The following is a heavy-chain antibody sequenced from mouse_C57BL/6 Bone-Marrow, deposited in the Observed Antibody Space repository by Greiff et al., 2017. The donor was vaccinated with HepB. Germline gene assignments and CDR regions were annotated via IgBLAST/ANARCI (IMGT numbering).Heavy chain of an antibody. J-gene: IGHJ1*03. V-gene: IGHV5-6*01. CDR3: ARQGITTVRYFDV. CDR1: GFTFSSYG. Sequence: EVQGVESGGDLVKPGGSLKLSCAASGFTFSSYGMSWVRQTPDKRLEWVATISSGGSYTYYPDSVKGRFTISRDNAKNTLYLQMSSLKSEDTATYYCARQGITTVRYFDVWGTGTTVTVSS. CDR2: ISSGGSYT. D-gene: IGHD1-1*01.